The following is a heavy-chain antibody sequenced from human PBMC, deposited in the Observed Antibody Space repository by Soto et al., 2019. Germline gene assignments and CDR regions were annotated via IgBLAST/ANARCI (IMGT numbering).Heavy chain of an antibody. D-gene: IGHD3-22*01. V-gene: IGHV1-18*01. CDR3: ARAFFYQGSDSRGYSFDAFDF. J-gene: IGHJ3*01. CDR2: ISAPTGSS. Sequence: QVQLVQSGAEVKKPGASVKVSCKASGYTFTSSGMSWVRQAPGQGLERMGWISAPTGSSEYAQRFQGRVTMTTDRSTSTAYMELRSLRSDDTAVYYCARAFFYQGSDSRGYSFDAFDFWGPGTLVTVSS. CDR1: GYTFTSSG.